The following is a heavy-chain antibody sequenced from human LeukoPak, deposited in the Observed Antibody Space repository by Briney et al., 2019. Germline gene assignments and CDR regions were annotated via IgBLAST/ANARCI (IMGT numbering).Heavy chain of an antibody. CDR2: ISTHNGNK. CDR3: AGTYLYDTNYNALDI. D-gene: IGHD3-22*01. CDR1: GYTFTKYG. Sequence: ASVKVSCKASGYTFTKYGISWVRQAPGQGLEWMGWISTHNGNKSYAQKFQARVTMTTDTSTNTVYMDLRSLRSDDTAVYYCAGTYLYDTNYNALDIWGQGTMVTVSS. J-gene: IGHJ3*02. V-gene: IGHV1-18*01.